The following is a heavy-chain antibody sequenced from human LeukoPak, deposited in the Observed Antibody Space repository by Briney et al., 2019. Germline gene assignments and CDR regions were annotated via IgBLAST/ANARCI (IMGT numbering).Heavy chain of an antibody. CDR1: GGSISSGGYY. V-gene: IGHV4-31*11. Sequence: SQTLSLTCAVSGGSISSGGYYWSWIRQHPGKGLEWIGYIYYSGSTYYNPSLKSRVTISVDTSKNQFSLKLSSVTAADTAVYYCATREAAAGHGFDYWGQGTLVTVSS. CDR3: ATREAAAGHGFDY. CDR2: IYYSGST. D-gene: IGHD6-13*01. J-gene: IGHJ4*02.